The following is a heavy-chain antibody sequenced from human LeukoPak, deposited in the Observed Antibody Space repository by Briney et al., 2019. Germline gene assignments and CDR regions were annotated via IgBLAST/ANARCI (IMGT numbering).Heavy chain of an antibody. V-gene: IGHV3-30*02. J-gene: IGHJ4*02. D-gene: IGHD6-19*01. Sequence: PGGSLRLSCAASGFTFSSYGMHWVRQAPGKGLEWVAFIRYDGSNKYYADSVKGRFTISRDNSKNKLYLQMNSLRAEDTAVYYCAKDGRGEQWLPEDYWGQGTLVTVSS. CDR1: GFTFSSYG. CDR3: AKDGRGEQWLPEDY. CDR2: IRYDGSNK.